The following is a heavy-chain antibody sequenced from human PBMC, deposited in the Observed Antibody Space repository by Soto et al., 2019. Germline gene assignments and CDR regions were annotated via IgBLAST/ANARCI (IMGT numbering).Heavy chain of an antibody. CDR2: ISAYTGKT. Sequence: XSVKVSCKASGYTFSSYGISWVRQAPGQGLEWMGWISAYTGKTNYAQKFQGRVTMTTDTSTSTAYMELRSLRSDDTAVYYCARGLDSGSYYFDYWGQGTLVTVSS. V-gene: IGHV1-18*04. J-gene: IGHJ4*02. D-gene: IGHD1-26*01. CDR3: ARGLDSGSYYFDY. CDR1: GYTFSSYG.